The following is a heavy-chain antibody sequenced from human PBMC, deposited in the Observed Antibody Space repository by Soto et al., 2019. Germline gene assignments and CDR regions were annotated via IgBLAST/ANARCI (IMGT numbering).Heavy chain of an antibody. CDR3: ASRQSTAMRNYYYYYGMDV. V-gene: IGHV4-34*01. CDR2: INHSGST. J-gene: IGHJ6*02. CDR1: GGTCRGYC. Sequence: LETLSLTYAVEGGTCRGYCWSWISKPPGKGLEWIGGINHSGSTNYNPSLKSRVTISVDTSKNQFSLKLSSVTAADTAVYYCASRQSTAMRNYYYYYGMDVWGQGTTVTVSS. D-gene: IGHD5-18*01.